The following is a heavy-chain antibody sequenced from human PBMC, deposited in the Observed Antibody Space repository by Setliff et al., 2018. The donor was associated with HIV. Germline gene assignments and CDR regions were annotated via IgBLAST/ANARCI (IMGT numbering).Heavy chain of an antibody. V-gene: IGHV1-69*13. D-gene: IGHD6-19*01. J-gene: IGHJ4*02. CDR3: ARRTDSSGWPFDS. CDR2: IIRVFETA. CDR1: GGTFSSYA. Sequence: AASVKVSCKASGGTFSSYAVSWVRQAPGQGLEWMGAIIRVFETANYAQKFQGRVTITADESTSTAYMELNGLKFDDTAVYYCARRTDSSGWPFDSWGRGTLVTVSS.